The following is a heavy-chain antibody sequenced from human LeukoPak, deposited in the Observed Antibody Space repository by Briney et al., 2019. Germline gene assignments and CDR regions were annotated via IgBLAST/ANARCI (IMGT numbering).Heavy chain of an antibody. CDR3: ASRYNWNDGGYDY. V-gene: IGHV4-39*01. CDR1: GGSISSSSYY. J-gene: IGHJ4*02. CDR2: IYYSGST. Sequence: SETLSLTCTVSGGSISSSSYYWGWIRQPPGTGLEWIGSIYYSGSTYYNPSLKSRVTISVDTSKNQFSLKLSSVTAADTAVYYCASRYNWNDGGYDYWGQGTLVTVSS. D-gene: IGHD1-20*01.